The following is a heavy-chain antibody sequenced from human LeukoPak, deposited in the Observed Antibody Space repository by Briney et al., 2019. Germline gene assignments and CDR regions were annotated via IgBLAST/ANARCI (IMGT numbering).Heavy chain of an antibody. CDR3: ARARDGAFDI. CDR1: GGSISSYY. J-gene: IGHJ3*02. CDR2: IYYSGST. V-gene: IGHV4-59*01. Sequence: SETLSLTCTVSGGSISSYYWSWIRQPPGKGLEWIGYIYYSGSTNYNPSLKSRVTISVDTSKNQFSLKLSSVTAADTAVYYCARARDGAFDIWGQGTMATVSS. D-gene: IGHD5-24*01.